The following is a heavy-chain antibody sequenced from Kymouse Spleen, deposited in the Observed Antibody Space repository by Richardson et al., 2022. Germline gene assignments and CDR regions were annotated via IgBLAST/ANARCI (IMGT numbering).Heavy chain of an antibody. J-gene: IGHJ6*02. D-gene: IGHD1-26*01. CDR1: GFTFSSYS. Sequence: EVQLVESGGGLVKPGGSLRLSCAASGFTFSSYSMNWVRQAPGKGLEWVSSISSSSSYIYYADSVKGRFTISRDNAKNSLYLQMNSLRAEDTAVYYCARDDSGSYYLYYYYGMDVWGQGTTVTVSS. CDR2: ISSSSSYI. V-gene: IGHV3-21*03. CDR3: ARDDSGSYYLYYYYGMDV.